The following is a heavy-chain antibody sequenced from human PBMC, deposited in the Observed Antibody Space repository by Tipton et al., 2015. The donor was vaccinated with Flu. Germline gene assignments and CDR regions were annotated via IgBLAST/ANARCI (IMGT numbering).Heavy chain of an antibody. CDR2: ISYDGSNK. CDR3: AKDQESSYYYYGMDV. V-gene: IGHV3-30*18. D-gene: IGHD2-2*01. CDR1: GFTFSSYG. Sequence: SLRLSCAASGFTFSSYGMHWVRQAPGKGLEWVAVISYDGSNKYYADSVKGRFTISRDNSKNTLYLQMNSLRAEDTAVYYCAKDQESSYYYYGMDVWGQGTTVTVSS. J-gene: IGHJ6*02.